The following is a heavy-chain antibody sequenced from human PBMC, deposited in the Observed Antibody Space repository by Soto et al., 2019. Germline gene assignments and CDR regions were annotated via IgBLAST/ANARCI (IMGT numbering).Heavy chain of an antibody. CDR1: GFTFSSYA. J-gene: IGHJ3*02. CDR2: ISYDGSNK. Sequence: QVQLVESGGGVVQPGRSLRLSCAASGFTFSSYAMHWVRQAPGKGLEWVAVISYDGSNKYYADSVKGRFTISRDNSKNTLYLEMNSLRAEDTAVYYCASSDSSGYYSHTGAFDIWGQGTMVTVCS. V-gene: IGHV3-30-3*01. D-gene: IGHD3-22*01. CDR3: ASSDSSGYYSHTGAFDI.